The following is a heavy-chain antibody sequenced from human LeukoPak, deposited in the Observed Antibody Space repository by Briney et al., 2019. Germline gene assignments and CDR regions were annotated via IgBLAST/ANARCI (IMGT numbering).Heavy chain of an antibody. D-gene: IGHD3-10*01. Sequence: GGSLRLSCAASGFTFSSYSMNWVGQAPGKGLEWVSSISSSSSYIYYADSVKGRFTISRDNAKNSLYLQMNSLRAEDTAVYYCARDPEVLWFGELIGGYFDYWGQGTLVTVSS. CDR2: ISSSSSYI. CDR3: ARDPEVLWFGELIGGYFDY. V-gene: IGHV3-21*01. CDR1: GFTFSSYS. J-gene: IGHJ4*02.